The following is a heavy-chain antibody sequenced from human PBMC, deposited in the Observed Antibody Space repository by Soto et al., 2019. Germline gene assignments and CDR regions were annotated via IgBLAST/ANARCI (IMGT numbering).Heavy chain of an antibody. CDR3: ARRGGGDYLFDS. V-gene: IGHV4-30-2*01. J-gene: IGHJ4*02. CDR2: IYNSGGT. CDR1: GGYISGGYYS. D-gene: IGHD4-17*01. Sequence: SETLSLTCAVSGGYISGGYYSWSWIRQPPGKGLEWIGFIYNSGGTYYNPSLKSRVSISVDTSKNEFSLKLTSITAADTAIYFCARRGGGDYLFDSWGQGILVTVSS.